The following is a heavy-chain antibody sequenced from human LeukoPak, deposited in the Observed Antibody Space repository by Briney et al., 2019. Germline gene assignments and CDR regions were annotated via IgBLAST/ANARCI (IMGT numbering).Heavy chain of an antibody. CDR1: QFNFNKFG. Sequence: PGGSLRLSCATSQFNFNKFGMTWVSQAPGKGLEWVAFIQDDERNIYYAGSVKGRFTISRDNSKNTVYLQMNSLRTEDTAVYYCANELWSGPSDAFDNWGRGTMITVSS. J-gene: IGHJ3*02. CDR2: IQDDERNI. CDR3: ANELWSGPSDAFDN. V-gene: IGHV3-30*02. D-gene: IGHD3-3*01.